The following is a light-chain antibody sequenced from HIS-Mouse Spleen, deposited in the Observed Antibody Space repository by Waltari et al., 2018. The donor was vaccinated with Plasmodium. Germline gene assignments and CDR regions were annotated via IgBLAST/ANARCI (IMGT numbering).Light chain of an antibody. Sequence: QLVLTQSPSASASLGASVKLTCTLSSGHSSYAIAWHQQQPEKGPRYLMKLNSDGSHRKGDGIPDRLSGSSSGAERYLTISSLQSEDEADYYCQTWGTGMGVFGGGTKLTVL. V-gene: IGLV4-69*01. J-gene: IGLJ2*01. CDR1: SGHSSYA. CDR3: QTWGTGMGV. CDR2: LNSDGSH.